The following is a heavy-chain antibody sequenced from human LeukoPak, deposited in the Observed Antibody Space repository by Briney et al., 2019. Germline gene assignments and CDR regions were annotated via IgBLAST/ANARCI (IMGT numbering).Heavy chain of an antibody. CDR3: AKDADDYVSYFDY. CDR1: GFTLTTYA. V-gene: IGHV3-23*01. Sequence: GGSLRLSCAASGFTLTTYAMTWVRQAPGKVLEWVSGITASGPTTYYADSVKGRFTFSRDNSKNTLYLQMNSLRAEDTAVYYCAKDADDYVSYFDYWGQGTLVTVSS. CDR2: ITASGPTT. J-gene: IGHJ4*02. D-gene: IGHD4-17*01.